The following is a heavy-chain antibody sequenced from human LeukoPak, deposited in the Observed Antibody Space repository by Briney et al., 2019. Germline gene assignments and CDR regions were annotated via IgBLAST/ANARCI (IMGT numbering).Heavy chain of an antibody. V-gene: IGHV4-34*01. D-gene: IGHD3-22*01. CDR1: GGSFSGYY. CDR2: INHSGST. CDR3: ARGNYYDSSGYYYRMYYFDY. J-gene: IGHJ4*02. Sequence: SETLSLTCAVYGGSFSGYYWSWIRQPPGKGLEWIGEINHSGSTNYNPSLKSRVTISVDTSKNQFSLKLSSVTAADTAVYYCARGNYYDSSGYYYRMYYFDYWGQGTLVTVSS.